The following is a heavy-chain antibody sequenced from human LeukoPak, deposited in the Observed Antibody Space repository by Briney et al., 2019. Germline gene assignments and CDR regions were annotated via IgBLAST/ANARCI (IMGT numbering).Heavy chain of an antibody. CDR1: GGSISSYY. D-gene: IGHD6-13*01. V-gene: IGHV4-4*07. CDR3: ARQSSPAAGTDYYYYYMDV. CDR2: IYTSGST. Sequence: PSETLSLTCTVSGGSISSYYWSWIRQPAGKGLEWIGRIYTSGSTNYNPSLKSRVTMSVDTSKNQFSLKLSSVTAADTAVYYCARQSSPAAGTDYYYYYMDVWGKGTTVTVSS. J-gene: IGHJ6*03.